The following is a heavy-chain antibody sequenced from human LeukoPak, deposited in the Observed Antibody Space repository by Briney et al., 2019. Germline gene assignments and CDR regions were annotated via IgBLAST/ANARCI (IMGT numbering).Heavy chain of an antibody. V-gene: IGHV1-2*06. J-gene: IGHJ6*02. CDR1: GYTFTGYY. CDR2: MNPNSGDT. D-gene: IGHD6-13*01. CDR3: AGDAYSSTRYGPYYYYYYGMDV. Sequence: ASVKVSCKTSGYTFTGYYMHWVRQAPGQGLEWLGRMNPNSGDTNYPQNFQGRVTMTRDTSISTAYMELSRLRSDDTAVYYCAGDAYSSTRYGPYYYYYYGMDVWGQGTTVTVSS.